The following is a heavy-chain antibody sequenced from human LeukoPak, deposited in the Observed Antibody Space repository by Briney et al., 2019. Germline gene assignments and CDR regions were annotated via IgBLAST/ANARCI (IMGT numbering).Heavy chain of an antibody. CDR3: ARDQRVVGAKPGDYYMDV. V-gene: IGHV1-18*01. CDR1: GYTFTSYG. J-gene: IGHJ6*03. D-gene: IGHD1-26*01. Sequence: ASVKVSCKASGYTFTSYGISWVRQAPGQGLEWMGWISAYNGNTNYAQKLQGRVTMTTDTSTSTAYMELRSLRSDDTAVYYCARDQRVVGAKPGDYYMDVWGKGTTVTVSS. CDR2: ISAYNGNT.